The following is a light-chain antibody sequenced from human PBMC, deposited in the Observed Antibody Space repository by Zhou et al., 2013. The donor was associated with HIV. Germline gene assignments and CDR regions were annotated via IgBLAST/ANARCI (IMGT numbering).Light chain of an antibody. J-gene: IGKJ2*01. V-gene: IGKV1-39*01. CDR2: AAS. CDR3: QQSHSRYT. Sequence: DIEMTQSPSSLSASVGDRVTITCRASQDIDTFFKWYQQKSGKAPDLLIRAASTLQSGVPLRFSGSGSGTEFTLTISSLQPEDVATYYCQQSHSRYTFGQGTSWRSN. CDR1: QDIDTF.